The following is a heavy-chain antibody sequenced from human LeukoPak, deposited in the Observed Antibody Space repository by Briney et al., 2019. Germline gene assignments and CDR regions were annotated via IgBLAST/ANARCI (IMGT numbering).Heavy chain of an antibody. D-gene: IGHD3-10*01. CDR1: GGSISSGSYY. J-gene: IGHJ6*03. V-gene: IGHV4-61*02. CDR3: ARDSFRLWFGELLYYMDV. Sequence: PSETLSLTCTVSGGSISSGSYYWSWIRQPAGKGLEWIGRIYTSGSTNYNPFLKSRVTISVDTSKNQFSLKLSSVTAADTAVYYCARDSFRLWFGELLYYMDVWGKGTTVTVSS. CDR2: IYTSGST.